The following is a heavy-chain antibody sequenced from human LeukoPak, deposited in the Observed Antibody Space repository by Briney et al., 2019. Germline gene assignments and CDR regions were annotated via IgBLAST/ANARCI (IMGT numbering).Heavy chain of an antibody. Sequence: SETLSLTCTVSGGSISSGGYYWSWIRQHPGKGLEWIGYIYYSGSTNYNPSLKSRVTISVDTSKNQFSLKLSSVTAADTAVYYCARTLFWSGSPFDPWGQGTLVTVSS. CDR3: ARTLFWSGSPFDP. D-gene: IGHD3-3*01. J-gene: IGHJ5*02. V-gene: IGHV4-31*03. CDR1: GGSISSGGYY. CDR2: IYYSGST.